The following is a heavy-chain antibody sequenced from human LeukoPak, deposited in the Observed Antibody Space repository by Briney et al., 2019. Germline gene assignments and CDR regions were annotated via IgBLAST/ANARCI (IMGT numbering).Heavy chain of an antibody. J-gene: IGHJ3*02. CDR1: GYTFTSYW. Sequence: GESLKISCKGSGYTFTSYWIGWVRQLPGKGLEWMENIYPGDSDTEYSPSFQGQVTISADKAISTVYLQWSSLQASDTAMYYCARLGFGHTDAFDIWGQGTMVTVSS. CDR3: ARLGFGHTDAFDI. V-gene: IGHV5-51*01. D-gene: IGHD3-10*01. CDR2: IYPGDSDT.